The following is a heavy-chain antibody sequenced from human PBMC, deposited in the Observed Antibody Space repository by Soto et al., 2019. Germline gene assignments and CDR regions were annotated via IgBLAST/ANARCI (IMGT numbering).Heavy chain of an antibody. CDR3: ARIPVAGTFRGFFQR. Sequence: SETLSLTCTVSGDSVTSGSYYWSWIRQPPGKGLEWIGEINHSGSTNYNPSLKSRVTISVDTSENQFSLRLSSVTAADTAVYYCARIPVAGTFRGFFQRWGQGTLVTVSS. CDR1: GDSVTSGSYY. CDR2: INHSGST. D-gene: IGHD6-19*01. V-gene: IGHV4-61*01. J-gene: IGHJ1*01.